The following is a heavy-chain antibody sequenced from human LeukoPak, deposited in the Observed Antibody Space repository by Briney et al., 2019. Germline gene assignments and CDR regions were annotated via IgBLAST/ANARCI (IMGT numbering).Heavy chain of an antibody. CDR2: IKEDGNEK. Sequence: GGSLRLSCAASGFTFSNYWMHWVRQAPGKGLEWVANIKEDGNEKNSADSVKGRFTISRDNAKTSVYLQMNSLRAEDTAVYYCSRGANWVDFDTWGQGTMVTVSS. CDR1: GFTFSNYW. D-gene: IGHD2-15*01. CDR3: SRGANWVDFDT. J-gene: IGHJ3*02. V-gene: IGHV3-7*04.